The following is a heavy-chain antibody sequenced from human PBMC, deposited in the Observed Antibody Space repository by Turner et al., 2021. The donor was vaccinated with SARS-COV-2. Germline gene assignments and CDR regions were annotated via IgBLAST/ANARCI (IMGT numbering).Heavy chain of an antibody. CDR2: FYKVGSI. V-gene: IGHV4-59*08. CDR3: ARHQGSTSGYDHGMNV. CDR1: GGSISSKS. D-gene: IGHD1-1*01. J-gene: IGHJ6*02. Sequence: QVQLQESGPGLVRPSETLSLTCPVSGGSISSKSLSWIRQSAGRVLEWIGYFYKVGSIDYNPTLRSRVTISVDTSKNQLSLNLISMTAADTAVYYCARHQGSTSGYDHGMNVWGQGTAVIVSS.